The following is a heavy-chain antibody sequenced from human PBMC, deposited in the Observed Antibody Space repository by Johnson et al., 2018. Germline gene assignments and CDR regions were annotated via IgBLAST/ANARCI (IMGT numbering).Heavy chain of an antibody. CDR3: TRGPSGSHDAFDI. V-gene: IGHV3-49*03. CDR2: IRSKAYGGTT. Sequence: VQLVECGGGLVQPGRSLRLTCTASGFTFGDYAMSWFRQAPGKGLEWVGFIRSKAYGGTTEYAASVKGRFTISRDDSKRIAYLQMNSLKTEDTAVYYCTRGPSGSHDAFDIWGQGTMVTVSS. J-gene: IGHJ3*02. D-gene: IGHD1-26*01. CDR1: GFTFGDYA.